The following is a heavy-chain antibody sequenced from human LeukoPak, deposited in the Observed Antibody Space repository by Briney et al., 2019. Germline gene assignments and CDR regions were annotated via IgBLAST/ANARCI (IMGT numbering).Heavy chain of an antibody. CDR3: AQQLGYCSGGTCYFTY. CDR1: GFTFSSYA. Sequence: GGSLRLPCAASGFTFSSYAMSWVRQAPGKGLEWVAAISNSGGDTFYSDSGKGRFTIARDNSKNTLYLQMNSLRVDDTAVYYCAQQLGYCSGGTCYFTYWGQGTLVTVSS. J-gene: IGHJ1*01. CDR2: ISNSGGDT. V-gene: IGHV3-23*01. D-gene: IGHD2-15*01.